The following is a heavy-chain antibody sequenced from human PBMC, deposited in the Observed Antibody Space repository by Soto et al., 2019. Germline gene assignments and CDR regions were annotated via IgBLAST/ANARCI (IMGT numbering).Heavy chain of an antibody. CDR2: IYHSGST. J-gene: IGHJ4*02. Sequence: TLSLTCAVSGGSISSGGYSWSWIRQPPGKGLEWIGYIYHSGSTYYNPSLKSRVTISVDRSKNQFSLKLSSVTAADTAVYYCATSVDTAMAPIDYWGQGTLVTVSS. CDR3: ATSVDTAMAPIDY. CDR1: GGSISSGGYS. V-gene: IGHV4-30-2*01. D-gene: IGHD5-18*01.